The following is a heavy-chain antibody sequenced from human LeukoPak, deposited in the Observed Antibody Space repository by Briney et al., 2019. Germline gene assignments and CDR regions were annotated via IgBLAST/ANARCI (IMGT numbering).Heavy chain of an antibody. D-gene: IGHD6-13*01. Sequence: PGGSLRLFCAASGFTFSSYAITWVRRARGRGLEEVSSISSSGGSTYYADSVRGGFTVSRDDSQNRAYRPVKGLKTEDTAVFYCTRQDSSSWYVPAYDYWGQGTLVTVSS. V-gene: IGHV3-23*01. CDR3: TRQDSSSWYVPAYDY. CDR1: GFTFSSYA. J-gene: IGHJ4*02. CDR2: ISSSGGST.